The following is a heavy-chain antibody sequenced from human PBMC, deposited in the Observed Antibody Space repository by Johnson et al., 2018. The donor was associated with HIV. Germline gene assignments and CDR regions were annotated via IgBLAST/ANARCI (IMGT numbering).Heavy chain of an antibody. V-gene: IGHV3-30*02. Sequence: QVQLVESGGGVVQPGRSLRLSCAASGFTFNSYGMHWVRQAPGKGLEWVAVIRYDGSNKYYADSVKGRFTISRDNSKNTLYLQMNSLRAEDTAVYYCAKETPSSGGTFDIWGQGTMVTVSS. D-gene: IGHD6-25*01. CDR3: AKETPSSGGTFDI. CDR2: IRYDGSNK. CDR1: GFTFNSYG. J-gene: IGHJ3*02.